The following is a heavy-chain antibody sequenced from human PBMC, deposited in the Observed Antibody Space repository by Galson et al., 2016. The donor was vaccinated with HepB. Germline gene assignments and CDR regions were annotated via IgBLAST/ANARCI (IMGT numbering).Heavy chain of an antibody. CDR1: GFPLSTSGMC. CDR3: GRSVYSSTVHDY. CDR2: IAWDDDK. J-gene: IGHJ4*02. Sequence: PALVKPTQTLRLTCTFSGFPLSTSGMCVSWIRQPPGKALEWLALIAWDDDKYYNRSLKTRLTISKDTSENQVVLSMTDMDPADTATYYCGRSVYSSTVHDYWGQGTMVSVSS. V-gene: IGHV2-70*01. D-gene: IGHD6-13*01.